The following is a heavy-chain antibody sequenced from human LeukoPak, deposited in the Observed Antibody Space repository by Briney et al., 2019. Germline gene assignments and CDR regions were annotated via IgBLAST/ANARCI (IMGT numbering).Heavy chain of an antibody. D-gene: IGHD6-19*01. CDR3: ASPFYSSDWYFDY. CDR1: GYTFTGYY. V-gene: IGHV1-2*06. Sequence: ASVKVSCKASGYTFTGYYIHWVRQAPGQGLEWMGRTNPNSGGTNYAQHFQGRVTMTRDTSISTAYMELSRLRSDDTAVYYCASPFYSSDWYFDYWGQGTLVTVSS. CDR2: TNPNSGGT. J-gene: IGHJ4*02.